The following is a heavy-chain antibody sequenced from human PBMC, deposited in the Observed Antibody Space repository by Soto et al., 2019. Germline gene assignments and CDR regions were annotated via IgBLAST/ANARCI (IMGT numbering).Heavy chain of an antibody. CDR2: ISAYNGNT. J-gene: IGHJ3*02. CDR1: GYTFTSYG. D-gene: IGHD6-19*01. CDR3: ARVNGQGLQDPNDAFDI. V-gene: IGHV1-18*01. Sequence: ASVKVSCKASGYTFTSYGISWVRQAPGQGLEWMGWISAYNGNTNYAQKLQGRVTMTADTSTSTAYMELRSLGSDDTAVYYWARVNGQGLQDPNDAFDIWGQGTMVTVSS.